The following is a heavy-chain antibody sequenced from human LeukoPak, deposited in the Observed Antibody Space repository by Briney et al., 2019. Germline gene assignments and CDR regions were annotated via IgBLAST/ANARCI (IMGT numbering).Heavy chain of an antibody. D-gene: IGHD2-21*02. CDR3: AGDVEDTWVTPDY. J-gene: IGHJ4*02. CDR2: ISAYNGNT. CDR1: GYTFTSYG. Sequence: ASVKVSCKASGYTFTSYGISWVRQAPGQGLEWMGWISAYNGNTNYAQKLQGRVTMTTVTSTSTAYMELRSLSSDDTDVYYCAGDVEDTWVTPDYWGQGTLVTVSS. V-gene: IGHV1-18*01.